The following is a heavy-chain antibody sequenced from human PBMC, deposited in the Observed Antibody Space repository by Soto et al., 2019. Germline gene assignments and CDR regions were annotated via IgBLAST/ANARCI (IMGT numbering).Heavy chain of an antibody. D-gene: IGHD2-8*02. Sequence: QVQLEESGGGVVQPGRSLRLSCAVAGFTVSSYGMHLVRQAPGKGLEWVAVISRDGRTTFYSDSVKGRFTISKDNSRNSLFLEMNSLRDDDMAVYYCTGEVASGYWGQGTLVTVSS. J-gene: IGHJ4*02. CDR2: ISRDGRTT. CDR3: TGEVASGY. CDR1: GFTVSSYG. V-gene: IGHV3-30*03.